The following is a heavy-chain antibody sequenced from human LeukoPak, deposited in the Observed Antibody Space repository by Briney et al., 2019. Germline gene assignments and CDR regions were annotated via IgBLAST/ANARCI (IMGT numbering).Heavy chain of an antibody. CDR1: DGSISSYY. V-gene: IGHV4-59*08. Sequence: SETLSLTCTVSDGSISSYYWSWIRQPPGKGLEWIGFGHVSGNIAYTPSLKSRATVSVDTSKDRVSLLLTYVTAADSAVNDFARHGRHLWVGDSHDYAFDVWGQGTLVTVSS. J-gene: IGHJ3*01. D-gene: IGHD3-10*01. CDR3: ARHGRHLWVGDSHDYAFDV. CDR2: GHVSGNI.